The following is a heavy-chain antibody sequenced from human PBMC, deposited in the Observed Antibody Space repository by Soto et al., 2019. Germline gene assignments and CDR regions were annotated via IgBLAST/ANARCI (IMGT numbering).Heavy chain of an antibody. CDR1: GFTFSSYW. Sequence: GGSLRLSCAASGFTFSSYWMSWVRQAPGKGLEWVANIKQDGSEKYYVDSVKGRFTISRDNAKNSLYLQMNSLRAEDTAVYYCARNQLSGLRSDYIDFWGQAILVTVSS. CDR3: ARNQLSGLRSDYIDF. J-gene: IGHJ4*02. D-gene: IGHD5-12*01. CDR2: IKQDGSEK. V-gene: IGHV3-7*01.